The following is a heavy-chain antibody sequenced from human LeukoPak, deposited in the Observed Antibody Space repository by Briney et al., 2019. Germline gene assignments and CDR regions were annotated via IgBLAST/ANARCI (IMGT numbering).Heavy chain of an antibody. CDR1: GGSISSYY. CDR2: IYYSGST. V-gene: IGHV4-59*01. CDR3: ARKFDY. J-gene: IGHJ4*02. Sequence: SETLSLTCTVSGGSISSYYWSWIRQPPGKGLEWIGYIYYSGSTNYNPSLKSRVTISVDTSKNQFSLKLSSVTAADTAVYYCARKFDYWGQGTLVTVSS.